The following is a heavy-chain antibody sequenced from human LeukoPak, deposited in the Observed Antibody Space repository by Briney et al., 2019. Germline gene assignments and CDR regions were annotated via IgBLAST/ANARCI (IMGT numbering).Heavy chain of an antibody. J-gene: IGHJ6*03. CDR1: GASFSSSTYY. V-gene: IGHV4-39*07. CDR2: IYYSGST. Sequence: KPSETLSLTCTVSGASFSSSTYYWGWIRQPPGKGLEWIGSIYYSGSTYYNPSLKSRVTMSVDTSKNQFSLKLNSVSAADTAVYYCARVLQNYYHMDVWGKGTTVTVSS. D-gene: IGHD3-3*01. CDR3: ARVLQNYYHMDV.